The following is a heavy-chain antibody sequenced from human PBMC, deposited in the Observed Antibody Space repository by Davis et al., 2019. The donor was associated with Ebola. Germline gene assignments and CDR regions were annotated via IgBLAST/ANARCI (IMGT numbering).Heavy chain of an antibody. Sequence: GGSLRLSCAASGFTFSGYAMHWVRQASGKGLEWVGRIRSKANSYATAYAASVKGRFTISRDDSKNTAYLQMNSLKTEDTAVYYCTSTTNLIDYWGQGTLVTVSS. D-gene: IGHD1-26*01. V-gene: IGHV3-73*01. CDR1: GFTFSGYA. CDR2: IRSKANSYAT. CDR3: TSTTNLIDY. J-gene: IGHJ4*02.